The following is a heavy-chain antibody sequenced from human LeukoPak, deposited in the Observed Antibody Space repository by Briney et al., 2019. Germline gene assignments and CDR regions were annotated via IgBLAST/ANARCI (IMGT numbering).Heavy chain of an antibody. CDR1: GFSFISYG. D-gene: IGHD4-17*01. CDR2: ISDDGRSK. Sequence: GGSLRLSCAASGFSFISYGMHWVRQAPGKGLEWVGVISDDGRSKDYADSVKGRFTISRDNSKDTLYLQMNSLRDEDTAVYYCAKRPSDSGDYVSYFDYWGQGTLVTVSS. J-gene: IGHJ4*02. V-gene: IGHV3-30*18. CDR3: AKRPSDSGDYVSYFDY.